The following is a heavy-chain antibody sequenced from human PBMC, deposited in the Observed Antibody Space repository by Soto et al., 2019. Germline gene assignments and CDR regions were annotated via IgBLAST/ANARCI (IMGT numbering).Heavy chain of an antibody. CDR3: AKGQWLGY. CDR2: ISWNSGSI. Sequence: EVQLVESGGGLVQPGRSPRLSCAASGFTFDDYAMHWVRQAPGKGLEWVSGISWNSGSIGYADSVKGRFTISRDNAKNSLYLQMNSLRAEDTALYYCAKGQWLGYWGQGTLVTVSS. D-gene: IGHD6-19*01. CDR1: GFTFDDYA. J-gene: IGHJ4*02. V-gene: IGHV3-9*01.